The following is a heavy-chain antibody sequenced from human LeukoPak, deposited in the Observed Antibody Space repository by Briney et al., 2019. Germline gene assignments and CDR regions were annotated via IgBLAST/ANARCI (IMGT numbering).Heavy chain of an antibody. CDR2: IRYEGSNK. CDR3: AKDRIVLMVYAIISFDY. Sequence: PGGSLRLSCAASGFNFSSYGMHWVGQAPGKGVEWVAFIRYEGSNKYYEDSVKGRFNISRENSKKTVYLQMNSLRAADTAVYYCAKDRIVLMVYAIISFDYWGQGTLVTVSS. D-gene: IGHD2-8*01. V-gene: IGHV3-30*02. J-gene: IGHJ4*02. CDR1: GFNFSSYG.